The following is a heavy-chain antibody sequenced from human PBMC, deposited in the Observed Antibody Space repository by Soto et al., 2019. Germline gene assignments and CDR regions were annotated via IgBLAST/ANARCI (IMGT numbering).Heavy chain of an antibody. D-gene: IGHD3-10*01. Sequence: QVQLQESGPGLVKPSQTLSLTCTVSGGSISSGGYYWSWIRQHPGKGLEWIGYIYYSGSTYYNPSLKGRVTRAVDTSKHQFPLKLSSVTAADTAVYYCAGSPRLAMVRGVIDGMDVWGQGTTVTVSS. CDR2: IYYSGST. V-gene: IGHV4-31*03. J-gene: IGHJ6*02. CDR1: GGSISSGGYY. CDR3: AGSPRLAMVRGVIDGMDV.